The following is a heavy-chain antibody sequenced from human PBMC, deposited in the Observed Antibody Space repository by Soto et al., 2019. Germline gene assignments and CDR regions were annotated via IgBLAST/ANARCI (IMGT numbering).Heavy chain of an antibody. CDR2: IWYDGSNK. CDR3: ARDAYYYDSSGLGYFDY. CDR1: GFTFSSYG. D-gene: IGHD3-22*01. J-gene: IGHJ4*02. V-gene: IGHV3-33*01. Sequence: GGSLRLSCAASGFTFSSYGMHWVRQAPGKGLEWVAVIWYDGSNKYYADSVKGRFTISRDNSKNTLYLQMNSLRAEDTAVYYCARDAYYYDSSGLGYFDYGGQGTLVTVSS.